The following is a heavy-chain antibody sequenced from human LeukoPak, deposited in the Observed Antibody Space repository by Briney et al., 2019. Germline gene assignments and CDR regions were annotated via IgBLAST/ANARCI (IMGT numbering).Heavy chain of an antibody. Sequence: SETLSLTCAVYGGSFSGYYWSWIRQPPGKGLEWIGEINHSGSTNYNPSLKSRVTISVDTSKNQFSLKLSSVTAADTAVYYCARAGKRWLQNAFDIWGQGTMVTVSS. J-gene: IGHJ3*02. CDR1: GGSFSGYY. CDR3: ARAGKRWLQNAFDI. V-gene: IGHV4-34*01. CDR2: INHSGST. D-gene: IGHD5-24*01.